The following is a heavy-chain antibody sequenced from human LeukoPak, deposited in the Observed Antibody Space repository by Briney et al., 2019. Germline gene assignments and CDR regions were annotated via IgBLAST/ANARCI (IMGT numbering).Heavy chain of an antibody. CDR3: ARDSMRDIVVVPAAIEPYGMDV. J-gene: IGHJ6*02. V-gene: IGHV1-69*04. CDR2: IIPILGIA. CDR1: GGTFISYA. Sequence: SVKVSCKASGGTFISYAISWVRQAPGQGLEWMGRIIPILGIANYAQKFQGRVTITADKSTSTAYMELSSLRSEDTAVYYCARDSMRDIVVVPAAIEPYGMDVWGQGTTVTVSS. D-gene: IGHD2-2*01.